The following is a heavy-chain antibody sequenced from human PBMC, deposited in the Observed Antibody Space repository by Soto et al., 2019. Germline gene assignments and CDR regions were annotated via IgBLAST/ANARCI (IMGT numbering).Heavy chain of an antibody. CDR1: GYIFTNYA. CDR2: INAGNGKT. CDR3: AHLYDSSGPRPLHFDY. Sequence: GASVKVSCKASGYIFTNYAIHWVRQAPGQRLEWMGWINAGNGKTKYSQNFQGRVTITRDTSASIAYMEVNGLRSEDTATYYCAHLYDSSGPRPLHFDYWGQGTLVTVSS. D-gene: IGHD3-22*01. V-gene: IGHV1-3*01. J-gene: IGHJ4*02.